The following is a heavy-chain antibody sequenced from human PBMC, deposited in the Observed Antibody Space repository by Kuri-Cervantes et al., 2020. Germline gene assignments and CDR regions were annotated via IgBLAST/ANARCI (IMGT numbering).Heavy chain of an antibody. J-gene: IGHJ4*02. CDR2: IYPGDSDT. D-gene: IGHD3-10*01. CDR1: GYIFTRYW. Sequence: GESLKISCKGSGYIFTRYWIGWVRQMPGKGLEWMGIIYPGDSDTRYSPSFQGQVTISADKSISTAYLQWSSLKASDTAMYYCARGTMVAVVPFDYWGQGTLVTVSS. V-gene: IGHV5-51*01. CDR3: ARGTMVAVVPFDY.